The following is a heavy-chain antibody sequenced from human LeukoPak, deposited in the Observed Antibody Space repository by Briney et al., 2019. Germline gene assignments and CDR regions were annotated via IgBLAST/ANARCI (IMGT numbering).Heavy chain of an antibody. CDR3: ARDPSHDYGNGAYYYYYMDV. J-gene: IGHJ6*03. CDR1: GFTFNSYS. CDR2: ISSSSSYI. D-gene: IGHD4-17*01. V-gene: IGHV3-21*01. Sequence: PGGSLRLSCAASGFTFNSYSMNWVRQAPGKGVEWVSSISSSSSYIYYADSVKGRFTISRDNAKNSLYLQMNSLRAEDTAVYYCARDPSHDYGNGAYYYYYMDVWGKGTTVTVSS.